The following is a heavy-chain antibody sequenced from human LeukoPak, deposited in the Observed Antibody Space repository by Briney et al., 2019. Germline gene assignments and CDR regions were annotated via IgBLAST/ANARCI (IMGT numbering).Heavy chain of an antibody. CDR1: GGSISSGDYY. CDR3: ARTGGTIDY. J-gene: IGHJ4*02. CDR2: IYYSGST. Sequence: SEALSLTCTVSGGSISSGDYYWSWIRQPPGKGLEWIGYIYYSGSTYYNPSLKSRVTISVDTSKNQFSLKLNSVTAADTAVYYCARTGGTIDYWGQGTLATVSS. D-gene: IGHD2-8*02. V-gene: IGHV4-30-4*01.